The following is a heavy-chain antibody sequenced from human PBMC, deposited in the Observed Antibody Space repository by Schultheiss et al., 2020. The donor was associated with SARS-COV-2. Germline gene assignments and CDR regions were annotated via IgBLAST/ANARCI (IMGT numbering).Heavy chain of an antibody. CDR3: VKEGSGSAALFDI. CDR2: IWYDGSNK. J-gene: IGHJ3*02. CDR1: GFTLGDYA. V-gene: IGHV3-30*02. D-gene: IGHD1-26*01. Sequence: GGSLRLSCTASGFTLGDYAMHWVRQAPGKGLEWVAVIWYDGSNKYYADSVKGRFTISRDNSKNTLCLQMNSLRTEDTAIYYCVKEGSGSAALFDIWGQGTMVTVSS.